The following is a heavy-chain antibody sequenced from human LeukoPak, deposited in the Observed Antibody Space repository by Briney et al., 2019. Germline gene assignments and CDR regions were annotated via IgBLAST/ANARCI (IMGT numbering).Heavy chain of an antibody. J-gene: IGHJ4*02. CDR3: AKFLPTHIVVANYYFDY. Sequence: PGGSLRLSCAASVFTFSSYAMSWVRQAPGRGLEWVSAISGSGGSTYYADSVKGRFTIPRDNSKNTLYLQMNSLRAEDTAVYYCAKFLPTHIVVANYYFDYWGQGTLVTVSS. D-gene: IGHD2-21*01. CDR2: ISGSGGST. V-gene: IGHV3-23*01. CDR1: VFTFSSYA.